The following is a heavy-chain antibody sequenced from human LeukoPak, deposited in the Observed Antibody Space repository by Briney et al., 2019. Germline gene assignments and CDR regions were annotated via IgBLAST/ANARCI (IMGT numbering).Heavy chain of an antibody. CDR2: INHSGST. D-gene: IGHD3-10*01. CDR3: ARALFYYDSGIFDY. Sequence: PSQTLSLTCAVYGGSFSGYYWSWISQPPGKGLEWIGEINHSGSTNYNTSLKSRVTISVDMSKTQFFLKLRSVTAADTAVYYSARALFYYDSGIFDYWGQGTLVTVSS. CDR1: GGSFSGYY. V-gene: IGHV4-34*01. J-gene: IGHJ4*02.